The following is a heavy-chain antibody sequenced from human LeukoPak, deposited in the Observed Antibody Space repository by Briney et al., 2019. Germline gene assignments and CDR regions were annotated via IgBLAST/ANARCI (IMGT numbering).Heavy chain of an antibody. Sequence: PSQTLSLTCTVSGGSISSGSYYWSWIRQPPGKGLEWIGRIYTSGSTNYNPSLKSRVTISVDTSKNQFSLKLSSVTAADTAVYYCARDGTVTKYYYYYYMDVWGKGTTVTVSS. CDR3: ARDGTVTKYYYYYYMDV. D-gene: IGHD4-17*01. J-gene: IGHJ6*03. CDR2: IYTSGST. CDR1: GGSISSGSYY. V-gene: IGHV4-61*02.